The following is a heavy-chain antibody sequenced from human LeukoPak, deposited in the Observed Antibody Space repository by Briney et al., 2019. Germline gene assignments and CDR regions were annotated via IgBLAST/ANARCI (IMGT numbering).Heavy chain of an antibody. CDR2: INHSGST. V-gene: IGHV4-34*01. CDR1: GGSFSGYY. CDR3: ARGRSRMVRGVPYFDY. J-gene: IGHJ4*02. Sequence: SETLSLTCAVYGGSFSGYYWSWIRQPLGKGLEWIGEINHSGSTNYNPSLKSRVTISVDTSKNQFSLKLSSVTAADTAVYYCARGRSRMVRGVPYFDYWGQGTLVTVSS. D-gene: IGHD3-10*01.